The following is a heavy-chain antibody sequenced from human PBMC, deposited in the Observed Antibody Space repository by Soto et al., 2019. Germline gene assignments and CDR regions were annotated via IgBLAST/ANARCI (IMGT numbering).Heavy chain of an antibody. CDR3: ARVGYSSGWYVAHYYYYYGMDV. CDR2: MNPNSGNT. D-gene: IGHD6-19*01. Sequence: GASVKVSCKASGYTFTSYDINWVRQATGQGLEWMGWMNPNSGNTGYAQKFQGRVTMTRNTSISTAYMELSSLRSEDTAVYYCARVGYSSGWYVAHYYYYYGMDVWGQGTTVTVSS. V-gene: IGHV1-8*01. CDR1: GYTFTSYD. J-gene: IGHJ6*02.